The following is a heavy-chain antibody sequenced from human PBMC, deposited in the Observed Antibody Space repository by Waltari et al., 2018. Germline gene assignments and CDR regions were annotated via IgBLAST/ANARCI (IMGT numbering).Heavy chain of an antibody. J-gene: IGHJ3*02. CDR1: GGTFSSYA. Sequence: QVQLVQSGAEVKKPGSSVKVSCKASGGTFSSYAISWVRQAPGQGLEWMGGIIPIFGTANYAQKFQSRVTIAADEATSAADMELSNLRSEDTAVYYGAGSEVPAARRRAFDIWGQGTMVTVSS. CDR2: IIPIFGTA. CDR3: AGSEVPAARRRAFDI. V-gene: IGHV1-69*01. D-gene: IGHD2-2*01.